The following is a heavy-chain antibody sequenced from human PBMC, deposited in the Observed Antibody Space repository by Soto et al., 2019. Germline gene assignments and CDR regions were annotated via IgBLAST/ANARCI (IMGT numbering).Heavy chain of an antibody. V-gene: IGHV3-21*01. CDR3: ARDRIATANAFDI. D-gene: IGHD4-4*01. CDR1: GFTFSSYS. Sequence: PGGSLRLSCAASGFTFSSYSMNWVRQAPGKGLEWVSSISSSSYIYYADSVKGRFTISRDNAKNSLYLQMNSLRAEDTAVYYCARDRIATANAFDIWGQGTMVTVSS. J-gene: IGHJ3*02. CDR2: ISSSSYI.